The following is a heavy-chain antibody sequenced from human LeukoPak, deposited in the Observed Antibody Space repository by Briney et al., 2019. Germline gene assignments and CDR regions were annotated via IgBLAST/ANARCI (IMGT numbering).Heavy chain of an antibody. CDR3: ARVVTVATLDY. D-gene: IGHD2-21*02. V-gene: IGHV3-74*01. Sequence: PGGSLRLSCAASGFTFSSYWMHWVRQAPGKGLVWVSRINSDGSSTSYADSVKGRFTISRDNAKNSLYLQMNSLRAEDTAVYYCARVVTVATLDYWGQGTLVTVSS. J-gene: IGHJ4*02. CDR1: GFTFSSYW. CDR2: INSDGSST.